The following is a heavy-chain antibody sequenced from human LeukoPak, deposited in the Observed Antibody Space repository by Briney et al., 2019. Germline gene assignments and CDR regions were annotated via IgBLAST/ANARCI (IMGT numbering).Heavy chain of an antibody. CDR1: GGTFSSYA. D-gene: IGHD4-17*01. CDR3: ASQGDYGDPRMDV. CDR2: IIPIFGTA. V-gene: IGHV1-69*05. Sequence: GASVKVSCKASGGTFSSYAISWVRQAPGQGLEWMGGIIPIFGTANYAQKFQERVTITRDMSTSTAYMELSSLRSEDTAVYYCASQGDYGDPRMDVWGKGTTVTVSS. J-gene: IGHJ6*03.